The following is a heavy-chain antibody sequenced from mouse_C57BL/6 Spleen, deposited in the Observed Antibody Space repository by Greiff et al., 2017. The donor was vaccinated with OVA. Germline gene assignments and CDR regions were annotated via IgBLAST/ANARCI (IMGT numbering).Heavy chain of an antibody. V-gene: IGHV6-6*01. Sequence: EVKVEESGGGLVQPGGSMKLSCAASGFTFSDAWMDWVRQSPEKGLEWVAEIRNKANNHATYYAESVKGRFTISRDDSKSSVYLQMNSLRAEDTGIYYCTTLYSNYEGTWFAYWGQGTLVTVSA. CDR1: GFTFSDAW. J-gene: IGHJ3*01. D-gene: IGHD2-5*01. CDR3: TTLYSNYEGTWFAY. CDR2: IRNKANNHAT.